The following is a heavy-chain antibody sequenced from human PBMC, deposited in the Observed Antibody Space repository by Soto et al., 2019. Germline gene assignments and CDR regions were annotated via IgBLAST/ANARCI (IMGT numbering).Heavy chain of an antibody. J-gene: IGHJ6*02. Sequence: GGSLRLSCAASGFTFSGSAMHWVRQASGKGLEWVGRIRSKANSYATAYAASVKGRFTISRDDSKNTAYLQMNSLKTEDTAVYYCTRHRVTGTNYYYYGMDVWGQGTTVTVSS. V-gene: IGHV3-73*01. CDR2: IRSKANSYAT. D-gene: IGHD1-20*01. CDR3: TRHRVTGTNYYYYGMDV. CDR1: GFTFSGSA.